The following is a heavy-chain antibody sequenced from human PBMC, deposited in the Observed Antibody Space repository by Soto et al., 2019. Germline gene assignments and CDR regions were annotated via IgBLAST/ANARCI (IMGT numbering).Heavy chain of an antibody. D-gene: IGHD3-22*01. Sequence: SETLSLTCTVSGDTSTSYYWGWIRQAPGKGLEWIGHIHNSGTSAHNPSLNGRVTISIDMSKKQFSLKLTSLTSADTAVYFCARDFYDSVGNTWFDPWSQGTLVTVSS. CDR2: IHNSGTS. V-gene: IGHV4-59*01. J-gene: IGHJ5*02. CDR1: GDTSTSYY. CDR3: ARDFYDSVGNTWFDP.